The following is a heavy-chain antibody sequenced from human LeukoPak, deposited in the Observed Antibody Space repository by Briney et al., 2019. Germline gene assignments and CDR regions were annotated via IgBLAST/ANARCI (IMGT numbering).Heavy chain of an antibody. V-gene: IGHV3-33*01. CDR2: IWYDGSNK. D-gene: IGHD2-2*01. CDR3: ARLPAYCSSTSCYYDY. J-gene: IGHJ4*02. Sequence: GGSLRLSCAASGFTFSNHGMHWVRQAPGKGPEWVALIWYDGSNKYYGDSVKGRFTISRDNSKNTVYLQMNSLRAEDTGVYYCARLPAYCSSTSCYYDYWGQGTLVTVSS. CDR1: GFTFSNHG.